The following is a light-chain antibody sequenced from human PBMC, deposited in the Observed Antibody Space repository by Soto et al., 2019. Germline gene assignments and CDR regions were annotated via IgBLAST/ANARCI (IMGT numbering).Light chain of an antibody. CDR1: SSDVGGYNY. V-gene: IGLV2-14*01. CDR2: DVS. CDR3: SSYTSTPTV. Sequence: QSVLTQPASVSGSPGQSITISCTGTSSDVGGYNYVSWYQQHPGKAPKLMIYDVSNRPSGVSNRFSGSKSGNTASLTISGLQSEDEADYYCSSYTSTPTVFVTGTKVTVL. J-gene: IGLJ1*01.